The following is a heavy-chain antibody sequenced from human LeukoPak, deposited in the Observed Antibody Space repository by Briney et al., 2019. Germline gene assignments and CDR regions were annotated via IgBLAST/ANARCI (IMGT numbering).Heavy chain of an antibody. Sequence: GGSLRLSCTASGFTFGDYAMSWFRQAPGKGLEWVGFIRSKAYGGTTEYAASVKGRFTISRDDSKSIAYLQMNSLKTEDTAVYYCPRNRYRGYSSGPYYDYWGQGTLVTVSS. V-gene: IGHV3-49*03. D-gene: IGHD6-19*01. CDR2: IRSKAYGGTT. J-gene: IGHJ4*02. CDR1: GFTFGDYA. CDR3: PRNRYRGYSSGPYYDY.